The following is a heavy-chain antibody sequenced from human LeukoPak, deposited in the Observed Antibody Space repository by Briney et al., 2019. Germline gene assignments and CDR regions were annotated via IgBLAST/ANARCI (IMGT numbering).Heavy chain of an antibody. Sequence: GGSLRLSCAASGFTFDDYAMHWVRQAPGKGLECVSGISWNSGSIGYADSVKGRFTISRDNAKNSLYLQMNSLRAEDTALYYCAKGRGSYVPDAFDIWGQGTMVTVSS. V-gene: IGHV3-9*01. J-gene: IGHJ3*02. CDR3: AKGRGSYVPDAFDI. CDR2: ISWNSGSI. CDR1: GFTFDDYA. D-gene: IGHD1-26*01.